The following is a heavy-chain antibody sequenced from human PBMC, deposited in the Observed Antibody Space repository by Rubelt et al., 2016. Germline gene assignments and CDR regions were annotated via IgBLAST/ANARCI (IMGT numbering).Heavy chain of an antibody. CDR2: ISYDGSNK. J-gene: IGHJ3*02. Sequence: VRQAPGKGLEWVAVISYDGSNKYYADSVKGRFTISRDNAKSSLYLQMNSLRDEDTAVYYCARTDAFDIWGQGTMATVSS. CDR3: ARTDAFDI. V-gene: IGHV3-30*04.